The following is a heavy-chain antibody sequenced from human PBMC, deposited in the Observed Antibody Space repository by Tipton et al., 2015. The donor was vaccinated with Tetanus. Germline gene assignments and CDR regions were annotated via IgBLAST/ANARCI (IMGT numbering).Heavy chain of an antibody. D-gene: IGHD1-26*01. CDR3: AGVAPLAPLVGAPLGAFDT. CDR2: ISAYNGNT. J-gene: IGHJ3*02. Sequence: QLVQSGAEVKKPGASVKVSCKASGYTFTSYGISWVRQAPGQGLEWMGWISAYNGNTNYAQKLQGRVTMTTDTSTSTAYMELRGLGSADTAVYSWAGVAPLAPLVGAPLGAFDTWGQGTMVPVSS. V-gene: IGHV1-18*01. CDR1: GYTFTSYG.